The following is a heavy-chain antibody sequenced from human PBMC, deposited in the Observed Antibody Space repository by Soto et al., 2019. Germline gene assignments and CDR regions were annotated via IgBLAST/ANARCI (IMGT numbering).Heavy chain of an antibody. V-gene: IGHV3-48*01. Sequence: PGGSLRLSCAASGFTFSSYAMTWVRQAPGKGLEWVSYIGIGSSTKYYADSVKGRFTISRDNAKNSLYLQMNSLRAEDTAVHYCARDQLYYNDISGRPLNAFDVWGQGTMVTVSS. CDR2: IGIGSSTK. D-gene: IGHD3-22*01. CDR1: GFTFSSYA. J-gene: IGHJ3*01. CDR3: ARDQLYYNDISGRPLNAFDV.